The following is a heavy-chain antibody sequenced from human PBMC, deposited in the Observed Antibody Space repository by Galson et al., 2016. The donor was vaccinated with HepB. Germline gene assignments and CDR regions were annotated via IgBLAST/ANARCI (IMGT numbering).Heavy chain of an antibody. Sequence: SLRLSCAASGFTVSSGPMSWVRQGPGKGLEWVSAISGSVGGTYYADSVKGRFTISRDISKNTLYLQMNRQRAEDTAVYYCAKGQELAYCDYWGQGTLVTVSS. J-gene: IGHJ4*02. D-gene: IGHD6-13*01. V-gene: IGHV3-23*01. CDR1: GFTVSSGP. CDR3: AKGQELAYCDY. CDR2: ISGSVGGT.